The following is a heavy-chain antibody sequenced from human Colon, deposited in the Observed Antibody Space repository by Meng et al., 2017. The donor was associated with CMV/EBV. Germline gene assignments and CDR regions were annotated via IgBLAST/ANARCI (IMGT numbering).Heavy chain of an antibody. D-gene: IGHD1-1*01. CDR1: GFTFSDYY. J-gene: IGHJ3*02. CDR2: ISSSGSTI. Sequence: GESLKISCAASGFTFSDYYMSWIRQAPGKGLEWVSYISSSGSTIYYADSVKGRFTISRDNAKKSLYLQMNSMRAEDTAVYYCPTGGRAFDIWGQGTMVTVSS. V-gene: IGHV3-11*01. CDR3: PTGGRAFDI.